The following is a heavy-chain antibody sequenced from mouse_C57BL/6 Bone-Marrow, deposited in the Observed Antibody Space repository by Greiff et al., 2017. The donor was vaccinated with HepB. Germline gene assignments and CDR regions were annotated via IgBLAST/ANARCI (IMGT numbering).Heavy chain of an antibody. CDR1: GFNIKDYY. CDR2: IDPEDGDT. CDR3: ARSRGLGFDY. J-gene: IGHJ3*01. Sequence: EVKVEESGAELVKPGASVKLSCTASGFNIKDYYMHWVKQRTEQGLEWIGRIDPEDGDTKYAPKFQGKATITADPSSNTAYLQLSSLTSEDTAVYYCARSRGLGFDYWGQGTLVTVSA. V-gene: IGHV14-2*01.